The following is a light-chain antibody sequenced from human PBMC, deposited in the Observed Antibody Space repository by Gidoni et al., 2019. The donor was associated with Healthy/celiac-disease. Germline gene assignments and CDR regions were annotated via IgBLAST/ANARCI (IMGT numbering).Light chain of an antibody. CDR3: QQSYSTPLS. CDR2: AAS. CDR1: QSISSY. J-gene: IGKJ2*03. Sequence: DIQMTQSPSSLSASVGDRVTITCRASQSISSYLNWYQQKPGKAPKLLIYAASSLQSGVPSRFSGSGSGTYFTLTIRSLQPEDFATYYCQQSYSTPLSFGQXTKLEIK. V-gene: IGKV1-39*01.